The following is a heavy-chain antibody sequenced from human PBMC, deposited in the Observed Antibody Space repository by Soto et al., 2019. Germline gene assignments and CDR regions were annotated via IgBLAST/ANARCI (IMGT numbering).Heavy chain of an antibody. D-gene: IGHD3-3*01. CDR2: TYTSGST. Sequence: PSETLSLTCTVSGGSISSYYWSWIRQPAGKGLEWIGRTYTSGSTDYNPSLKSRVTMSVDTSKNQFSLKLSSVTAADTAVYYCARVVGDFWTGYYTGYAFDIWGQGTLATVSS. CDR3: ARVVGDFWTGYYTGYAFDI. V-gene: IGHV4-4*07. J-gene: IGHJ3*02. CDR1: GGSISSYY.